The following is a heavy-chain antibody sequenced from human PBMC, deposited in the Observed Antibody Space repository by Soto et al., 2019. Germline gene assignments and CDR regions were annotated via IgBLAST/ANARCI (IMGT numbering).Heavy chain of an antibody. CDR1: AFTLSTSS. CDR3: ATRTTVYGGYDY. J-gene: IGHJ4*02. Sequence: DVQLLESGGDLVQPGDSLRLSCVASAFTLSTSSMTWIRQAPGRGLEWVSAISASGSHTYYRDSVQGRFTISRDNSKNTLYLQMPSLTVEDTALYYCATRTTVYGGYDYWGQGTLVTVSS. D-gene: IGHD3-3*01. V-gene: IGHV3-23*01. CDR2: ISASGSHT.